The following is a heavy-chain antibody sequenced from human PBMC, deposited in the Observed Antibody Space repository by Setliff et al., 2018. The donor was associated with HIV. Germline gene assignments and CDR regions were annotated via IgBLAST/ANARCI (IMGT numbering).Heavy chain of an antibody. CDR3: ARQPLYNDYDWSSYYFDY. CDR2: IYHSGRT. D-gene: IGHD5-12*01. CDR1: GGSFSGYY. Sequence: KSSETLSLTCAVYGGSFSGYYWGWIRQPPGKGLEWIGSIYHSGRTYYNPSLKSRVTISVDTSKNQFSLKLRSVTAADTAVYYCARQPLYNDYDWSSYYFDYWGQGSLVTVSS. J-gene: IGHJ4*02. V-gene: IGHV4-34*01.